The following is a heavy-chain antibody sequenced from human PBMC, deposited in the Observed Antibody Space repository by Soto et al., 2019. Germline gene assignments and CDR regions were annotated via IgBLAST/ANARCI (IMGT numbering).Heavy chain of an antibody. CDR1: GFTFSRYS. CDR2: TSSDGGTK. Sequence: GGSLILSCVTSGFTFSRYSMHWFRQAPGKGLEWVAVTSSDGGTKFYADSVKGRFTVSRDNSKNTLYLQMNSLRPEDTAVYYCAREVVLTEWYFDNWGQGILVTVSS. D-gene: IGHD2-8*01. CDR3: AREVVLTEWYFDN. V-gene: IGHV3-30-3*01. J-gene: IGHJ4*02.